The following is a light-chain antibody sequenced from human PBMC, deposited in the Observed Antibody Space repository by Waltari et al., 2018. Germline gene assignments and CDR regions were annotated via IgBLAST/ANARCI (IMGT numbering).Light chain of an antibody. V-gene: IGLV3-19*01. J-gene: IGLJ2*01. CDR3: NSRDSSGNHLNVV. CDR1: SIIRYY. Sequence: SSELTQDPAVSVALGQTVRLICHGDSIIRYYASYYQQKTGQAPVLVIYGKNNRPSGIPDRFSGSSSGNTASLTITGAQAEDEADYYCNSRDSSGNHLNVVFGGGTKLTVL. CDR2: GKN.